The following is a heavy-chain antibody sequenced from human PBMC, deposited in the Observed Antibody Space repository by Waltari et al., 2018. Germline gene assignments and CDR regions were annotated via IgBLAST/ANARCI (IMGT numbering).Heavy chain of an antibody. CDR3: ARDQMVTVTDDNWFDS. Sequence: EVHLVESGGGLVQPGGSLRLSCAATGFTFSSYWVSWAGQGQGKGPGRCANINQEGNKLDKVDSVDGRFTTARGNAKNSLSLQMSSLRAEDTAVYYCARDQMVTVTDDNWFDSCGQGNLVTVSS. CDR1: GFTFSSYW. V-gene: IGHV3-7*01. D-gene: IGHD4-17*01. J-gene: IGHJ5*01. CDR2: INQEGNKL.